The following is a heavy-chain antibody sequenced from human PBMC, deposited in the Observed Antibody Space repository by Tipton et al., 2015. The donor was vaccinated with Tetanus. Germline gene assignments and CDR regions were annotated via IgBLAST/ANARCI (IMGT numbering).Heavy chain of an antibody. CDR3: AAIGYCSSTSCYTRGWFDP. V-gene: IGHV4-34*01. D-gene: IGHD2-2*02. CDR2: INHSGST. J-gene: IGHJ5*02. Sequence: LRLSCAVYGGSFSGYYWSWIRQPPGKGLEWIGEINHSGSTNYNPSLKSRVTISVDTSKNQFSLKLSSVTAADTAVYYCAAIGYCSSTSCYTRGWFDPWGQGTLVTVSS. CDR1: GGSFSGYY.